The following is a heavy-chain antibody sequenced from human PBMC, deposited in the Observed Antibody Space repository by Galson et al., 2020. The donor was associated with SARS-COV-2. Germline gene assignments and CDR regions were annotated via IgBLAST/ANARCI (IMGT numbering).Heavy chain of an antibody. Sequence: GGSLRLSCAASGFTFSSYGMHWVRQAPGKGLEWVAVIWYDGSNKYYADSVKGRFTISRDNSKNTLYLQMNSLRAEDTAVYYCAREELRLGELSLATPPGYWGQGTLVTVSS. CDR1: GFTFSSYG. CDR2: IWYDGSNK. J-gene: IGHJ4*02. CDR3: AREELRLGELSLATPPGY. V-gene: IGHV3-33*01. D-gene: IGHD3-16*02.